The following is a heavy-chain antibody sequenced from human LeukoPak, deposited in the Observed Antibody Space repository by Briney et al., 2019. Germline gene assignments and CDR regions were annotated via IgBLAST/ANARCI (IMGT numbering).Heavy chain of an antibody. Sequence: GGSLRLSCAASGFTFSSYSMNWVRQAPGKGLEWISYFSSITTSVIRYADSVEGRFTISRDNAKNSLFLQVNSLRAEDTAIYYCAKERGYYYDSSGWVDYWGQGTLVTVSS. J-gene: IGHJ4*02. D-gene: IGHD3-22*01. CDR1: GFTFSSYS. V-gene: IGHV3-48*01. CDR2: FSSITTSVI. CDR3: AKERGYYYDSSGWVDY.